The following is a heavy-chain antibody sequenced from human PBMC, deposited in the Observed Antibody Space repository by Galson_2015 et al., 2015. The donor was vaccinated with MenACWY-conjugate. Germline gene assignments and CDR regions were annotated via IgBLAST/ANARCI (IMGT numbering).Heavy chain of an antibody. CDR2: INPSGGST. V-gene: IGHV1-46*01. J-gene: IGHJ6*02. Sequence: SVKVSCKASGYTFTSYYMHWVRQAPGQGLEWMGIINPSGGSTSYAQKFQGRVTMTRDTSTSTVYMELSSLRSEDTAVYYCARDPRAATVTTFYYYGMDVWGQGTTVTVSS. CDR3: ARDPRAATVTTFYYYGMDV. D-gene: IGHD4-17*01. CDR1: GYTFTSYY.